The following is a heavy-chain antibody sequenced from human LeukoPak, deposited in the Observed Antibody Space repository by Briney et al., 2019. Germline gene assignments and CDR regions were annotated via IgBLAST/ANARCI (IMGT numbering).Heavy chain of an antibody. J-gene: IGHJ4*02. D-gene: IGHD6-19*01. CDR1: GYSFTTYW. Sequence: GESLKISCRGSGYSFTTYWIGWVRQLPGKGLEWMGIIYPGDSDTRYSPSFQGHVTISADKSLSTAYLQWSSLKASDTAMYYCAREIAVAGTDLDYWGQGTLVTVSS. CDR3: AREIAVAGTDLDY. V-gene: IGHV5-51*01. CDR2: IYPGDSDT.